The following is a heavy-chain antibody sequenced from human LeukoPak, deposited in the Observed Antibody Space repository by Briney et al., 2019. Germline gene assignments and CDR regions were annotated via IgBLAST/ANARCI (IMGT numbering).Heavy chain of an antibody. Sequence: PGGSLRLSCAASGFTFSSYSMNWVRQAPGKGLEWVSYISSSSSTIYYADSVKGRFTISRDNSKNTLYLQMNSLRAEDTAVYYCAKPGDCSSTSCLRNREYFQHWGQGTLVTVSS. J-gene: IGHJ1*01. CDR3: AKPGDCSSTSCLRNREYFQH. V-gene: IGHV3-48*01. CDR2: ISSSSSTI. CDR1: GFTFSSYS. D-gene: IGHD2-2*01.